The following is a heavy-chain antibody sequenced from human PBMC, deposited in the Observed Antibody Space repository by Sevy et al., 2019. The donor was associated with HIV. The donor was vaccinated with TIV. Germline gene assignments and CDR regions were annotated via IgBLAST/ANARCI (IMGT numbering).Heavy chain of an antibody. Sequence: GGSLRLSCAASGFTFSSHWMFWVRQAPGKGLVWVSHINSHGTITNYADSVKGRFTISRDNAKNTVYLQINSLRAEDTAVYYCARGQVLRFLEWPTYGMDVWDQGTTVTVSS. CDR3: ARGQVLRFLEWPTYGMDV. V-gene: IGHV3-74*01. D-gene: IGHD3-3*01. J-gene: IGHJ6*02. CDR2: INSHGTIT. CDR1: GFTFSSHW.